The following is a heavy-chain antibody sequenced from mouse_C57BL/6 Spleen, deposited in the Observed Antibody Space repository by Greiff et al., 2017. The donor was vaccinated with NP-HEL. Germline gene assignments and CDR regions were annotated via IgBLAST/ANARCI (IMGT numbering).Heavy chain of an antibody. D-gene: IGHD1-1*01. V-gene: IGHV6-6*01. J-gene: IGHJ1*03. CDR2: IRNKANNHAT. CDR3: TRPFYYYGSSYWYFDV. Sequence: EVQLVESGGGLVQPGGSMKLSCAASGFTFSDAWMDWVRQSPEKGLEWVAEIRNKANNHATYYAESVKGRFTISRDDSKSSVYLQMNSLRAEDTGIYYCTRPFYYYGSSYWYFDVWGTGTTVTVSS. CDR1: GFTFSDAW.